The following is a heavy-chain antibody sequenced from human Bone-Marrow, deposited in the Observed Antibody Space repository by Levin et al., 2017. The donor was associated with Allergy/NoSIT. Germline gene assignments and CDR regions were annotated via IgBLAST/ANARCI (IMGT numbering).Heavy chain of an antibody. V-gene: IGHV3-30-3*01. CDR2: ISYDGSNK. CDR3: ARSADIVVVPAARYLAPGWFDP. D-gene: IGHD2-2*01. CDR1: GFTFSSYA. Sequence: GGSLRLSCAASGFTFSSYAMHWVRQAPGKGLEWVAVISYDGSNKYYADSVKGRFTISRDNSKNTLYLQMNSLRAEDTAVYYCARSADIVVVPAARYLAPGWFDPWGQGTLVTVSS. J-gene: IGHJ5*02.